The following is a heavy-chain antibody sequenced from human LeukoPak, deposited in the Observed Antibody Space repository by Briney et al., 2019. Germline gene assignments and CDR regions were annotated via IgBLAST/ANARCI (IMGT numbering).Heavy chain of an antibody. CDR1: GCSISTYY. Sequence: TSETLSLTCTVSGCSISTYYWSWIRQPPGKGLEWIGYIYYSGSTNYNPSLKSRVTISVDTSKNQFSLKLSSVTAADTAVYYCARDSRSYYASSGYYGTFDYWGQGTLVTVSS. CDR3: ARDSRSYYASSGYYGTFDY. CDR2: IYYSGST. J-gene: IGHJ4*02. D-gene: IGHD3-22*01. V-gene: IGHV4-59*01.